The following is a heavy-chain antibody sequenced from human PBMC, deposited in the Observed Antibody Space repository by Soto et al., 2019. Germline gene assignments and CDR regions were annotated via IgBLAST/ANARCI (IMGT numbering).Heavy chain of an antibody. CDR1: GGSISIYY. V-gene: IGHV4-59*01. J-gene: IGHJ6*02. CDR2: IYYSGST. D-gene: IGHD3-3*01. CDR3: ARERGTYYDFWSGSRYYYYGMDV. Sequence: SETLSLTCTVSGGSISIYYWSWMRHPPGKGLEWIGYIYYSGSTNYNPSLKSRVTISVDTSKNQFSLKLSSVTAADTAVYYCARERGTYYDFWSGSRYYYYGMDVWGQGTTVTVSS.